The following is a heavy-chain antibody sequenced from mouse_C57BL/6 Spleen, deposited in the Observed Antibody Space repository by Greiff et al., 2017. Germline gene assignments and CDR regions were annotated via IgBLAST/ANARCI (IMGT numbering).Heavy chain of an antibody. D-gene: IGHD2-3*01. CDR1: GYTFTSYW. CDR3: ARRWLLSFDY. CDR2: IDPSDSYT. V-gene: IGHV1-50*01. Sequence: QVQLQQPGAELVKPGASVKLSCKASGYTFTSYWMQWVKQRPGQGLAWIGEIDPSDSYTTSNQKFKGKATLTVDTSSSTAYMQLSSLTSEDSAVYYCARRWLLSFDYWGQGTTLTVSS. J-gene: IGHJ2*01.